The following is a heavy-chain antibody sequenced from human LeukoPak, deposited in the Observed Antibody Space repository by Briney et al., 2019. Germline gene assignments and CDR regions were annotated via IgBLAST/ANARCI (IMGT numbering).Heavy chain of an antibody. CDR3: ARGQYYDSKPAFYMDV. J-gene: IGHJ6*03. Sequence: ASVKVSCKASRYTFTNYNMHWVRQAPGQGLEWMGWINPNSGGTNYAQKFQGRVTMTRDTSISTAYMELSRLRSDDTAVYYCARGQYYDSKPAFYMDVWGKGTTVTVSS. CDR1: RYTFTNYN. D-gene: IGHD3-22*01. V-gene: IGHV1-2*02. CDR2: INPNSGGT.